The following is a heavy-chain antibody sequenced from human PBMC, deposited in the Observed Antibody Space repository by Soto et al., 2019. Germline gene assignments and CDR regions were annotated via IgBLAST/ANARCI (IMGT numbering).Heavy chain of an antibody. Sequence: SETLSLTCTVSGGSISSGGYYWSWIRQHPGKGLEWIGYIYYSGSTYYNPSLKSRVTISVDTSKNQFSLKLSSVTAADTAVYYCARFYCSSTSCYGGYWGQGTLVTVSS. V-gene: IGHV4-31*03. J-gene: IGHJ4*02. D-gene: IGHD2-2*01. CDR1: GGSISSGGYY. CDR3: ARFYCSSTSCYGGY. CDR2: IYYSGST.